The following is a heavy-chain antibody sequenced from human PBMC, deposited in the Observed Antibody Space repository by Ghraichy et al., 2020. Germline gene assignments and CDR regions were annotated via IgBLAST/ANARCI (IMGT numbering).Heavy chain of an antibody. CDR2: ISAYNGNT. CDR1: GYTFTSYG. D-gene: IGHD2-2*01. Sequence: ASVKVSCKASGYTFTSYGISWVRQAPGQGLEWMGWISAYNGNTNYAQKLQGRVTMTTDTSTSTAYMELRSLRSDDTAVYYCARGVRGCSSTSCYLRARDYYYGMDVWGQGTTVTVSS. V-gene: IGHV1-18*01. J-gene: IGHJ6*02. CDR3: ARGVRGCSSTSCYLRARDYYYGMDV.